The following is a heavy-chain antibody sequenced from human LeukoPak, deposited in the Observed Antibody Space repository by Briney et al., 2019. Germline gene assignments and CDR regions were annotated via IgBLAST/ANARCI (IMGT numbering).Heavy chain of an antibody. J-gene: IGHJ4*02. CDR3: AREGLGELISGLVGY. V-gene: IGHV3-21*04. D-gene: IGHD3-16*01. CDR1: GFTFSSYS. CDR2: ISSSSNYI. Sequence: PGGSLRLSCAASGFTFSSYSMNWVRQAPGKGLEWVSSISSSSNYIYYADSVKGRFTISRDNSKNTLYLQMNSLRAEDTAVYYCAREGLGELISGLVGYWGQGTLVTVSS.